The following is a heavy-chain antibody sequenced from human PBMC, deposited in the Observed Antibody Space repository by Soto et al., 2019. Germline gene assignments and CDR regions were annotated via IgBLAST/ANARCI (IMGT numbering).Heavy chain of an antibody. D-gene: IGHD6-13*01. Sequence: QVQLVESGGGVVQPGRSLRLSCAASGFTFSSYGMHWVRQAPGKGLEWVAVISYDGSNKYYADSVKGRFTISRDNSKNTLYLQMNSLGAEDTAVYYCAKEGGGIAAAGNRDAFDIWGQGTMVTVSS. CDR1: GFTFSSYG. V-gene: IGHV3-30*18. CDR3: AKEGGGIAAAGNRDAFDI. CDR2: ISYDGSNK. J-gene: IGHJ3*02.